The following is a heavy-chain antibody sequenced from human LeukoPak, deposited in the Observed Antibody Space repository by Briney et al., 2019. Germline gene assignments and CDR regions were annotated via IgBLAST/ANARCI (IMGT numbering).Heavy chain of an antibody. CDR1: GYTFTSYA. CDR2: INAGNGNT. D-gene: IGHD3-3*01. Sequence: GASVKVSCKASGYTFTSYAMHWVRQAPGQRLEWMGWINAGNGNTKYSQEFQGRVTITRDTSASTAYMELSSLRSEDMAVYYCARGPVLEWFPSGTYYFDYWGQGTLVTVST. J-gene: IGHJ4*02. CDR3: ARGPVLEWFPSGTYYFDY. V-gene: IGHV1-3*03.